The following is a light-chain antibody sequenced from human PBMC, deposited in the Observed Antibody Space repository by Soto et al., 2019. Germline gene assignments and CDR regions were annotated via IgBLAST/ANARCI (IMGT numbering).Light chain of an antibody. J-gene: IGLJ1*01. V-gene: IGLV2-23*01. CDR3: CSFAGSSTYV. CDR1: SSDVGTYTL. CDR2: ETS. Sequence: QSALAQPASVSGSPGQSITISCTGTSSDVGTYTLVSWYQQHPDKAPKLMIYETSKRPSGVSNRFSGSKSGNTASLTISGLQAEDEADYYCCSFAGSSTYVFGTGTKVTVL.